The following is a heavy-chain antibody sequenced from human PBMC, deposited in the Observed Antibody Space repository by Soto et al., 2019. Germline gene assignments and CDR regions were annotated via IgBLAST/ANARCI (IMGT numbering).Heavy chain of an antibody. Sequence: SETLSLTCSVSGASISSGGYYWSWIRQHPGKGLEWIGYISYSGSTFYNPSLKSRVSISVDTSKNQFSLDLSSVTAADTAVYYCARDLLTGFDYWGQGTLVTVS. V-gene: IGHV4-31*03. J-gene: IGHJ4*02. D-gene: IGHD3-9*01. CDR3: ARDLLTGFDY. CDR1: GASISSGGYY. CDR2: ISYSGST.